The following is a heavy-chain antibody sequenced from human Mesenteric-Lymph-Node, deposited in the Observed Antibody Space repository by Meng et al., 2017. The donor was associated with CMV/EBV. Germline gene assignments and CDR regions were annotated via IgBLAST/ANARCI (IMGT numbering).Heavy chain of an antibody. D-gene: IGHD2-2*01. CDR2: IYYSGST. V-gene: IGHV4-31*02. Sequence: SIGSGGYYSSWIRPHPGKGLEWIGYIYYSGSTYYNPSLKSRVTISVDTSKNQFSLKLSSVTAADTAVYYCARAPGRYCSSTSCHFDYWGQGTLVTVSS. J-gene: IGHJ4*02. CDR1: SIGSGGYY. CDR3: ARAPGRYCSSTSCHFDY.